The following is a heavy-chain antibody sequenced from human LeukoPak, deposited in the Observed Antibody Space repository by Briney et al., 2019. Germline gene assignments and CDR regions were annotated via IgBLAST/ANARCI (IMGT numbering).Heavy chain of an antibody. J-gene: IGHJ4*02. V-gene: IGHV3-7*01. D-gene: IGHD3-10*01. CDR2: IKQDGSET. CDR1: GFSSRGYR. CDR3: VREYYGSGSYDY. Sequence: GGSLGLSCAASGFSSRGYRMAWVRQAPGKGLEWVANIKQDGSETNYVDSVKGRFTISRDNTKNSLYLQMNSLRADDTAVYYCVREYYGSGSYDYWGQGTLVTVSS.